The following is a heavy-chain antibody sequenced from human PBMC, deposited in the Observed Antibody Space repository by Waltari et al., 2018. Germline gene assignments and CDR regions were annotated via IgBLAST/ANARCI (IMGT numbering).Heavy chain of an antibody. CDR3: ATARTECDGGRCYYRNWFDT. J-gene: IGHJ5*02. V-gene: IGHV1-24*01. CDR1: GYTLSEFT. D-gene: IGHD2-15*01. CDR2: FHPEAVET. Sequence: QVQWVPAGAELKKPGASVKVSCKVSGYTLSEFTIHLGRQAPGQGLEWMGGFHPEAVETIHAQDFQGRVTMTEDTSTDTAYMELSSLRPEDTAMYYCATARTECDGGRCYYRNWFDTWGQGTLVTVSS.